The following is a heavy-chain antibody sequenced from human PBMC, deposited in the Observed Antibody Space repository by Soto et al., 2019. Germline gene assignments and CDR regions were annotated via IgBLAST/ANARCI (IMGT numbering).Heavy chain of an antibody. V-gene: IGHV4-31*03. D-gene: IGHD3-16*01. J-gene: IGHJ3*01. CDR3: TRGAWGYAFDV. CDR2: IRYSEST. Sequence: QVQLQQSGPGLVKPSQTLSLTCTVSGDSISSGGYYWTWVRQRPGKGLEWIGYIRYSESTYYNPSLKRRFIVSIDTAQNQFSLRLSSVTAADTAVYFCTRGAWGYAFDVWGQGTMVTVSS. CDR1: GDSISSGGYY.